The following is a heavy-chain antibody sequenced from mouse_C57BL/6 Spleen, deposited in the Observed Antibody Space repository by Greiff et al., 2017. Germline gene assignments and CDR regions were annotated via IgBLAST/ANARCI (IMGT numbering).Heavy chain of an antibody. V-gene: IGHV1-64*01. J-gene: IGHJ3*01. CDR1: GYTFTSYW. D-gene: IGHD1-1*01. CDR3: ARSYYYGSSLGFAY. CDR2: IHPNSGST. Sequence: QVQLQQPGAELVKPGASVKLSCKASGYTFTSYWMHWVKQRPGQGLEWIGMIHPNSGSTNYNEKFKSKATLTVDKSSSTAYMQLSSLTSEDSAVYYCARSYYYGSSLGFAYWGQGTLVTVSA.